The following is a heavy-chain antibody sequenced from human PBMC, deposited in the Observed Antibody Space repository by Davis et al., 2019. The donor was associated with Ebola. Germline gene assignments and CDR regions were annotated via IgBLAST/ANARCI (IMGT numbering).Heavy chain of an antibody. CDR3: ARGHSSATGGDDY. Sequence: SETLSLTCTVSGGSISSSNWWSWVRQPPGKGLEWIGKIFHSGSTNYNPSLKSRVTISVDTSKNQFSLKLSSVTAADTAVYYCARGHSSATGGDDYWGQGTLVTVSS. D-gene: IGHD6-19*01. J-gene: IGHJ4*02. V-gene: IGHV4-4*02. CDR2: IFHSGST. CDR1: GGSISSSNW.